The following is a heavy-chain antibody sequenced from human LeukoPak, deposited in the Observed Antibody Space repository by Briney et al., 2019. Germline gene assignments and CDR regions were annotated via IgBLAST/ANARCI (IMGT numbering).Heavy chain of an antibody. CDR1: GYTFTSYY. D-gene: IGHD5-12*01. J-gene: IGHJ4*02. Sequence: ASVKVSCKASGYTFTSYYMHWVRQAPGQGLEWMGIINPSGGSTSYAQKFQGRVTMTRDMSTSTVYMELSSLRSEDTAVYYCARGSTSRGYSGYDGTFDYWGQGTLVTVSS. CDR2: INPSGGST. CDR3: ARGSTSRGYSGYDGTFDY. V-gene: IGHV1-46*01.